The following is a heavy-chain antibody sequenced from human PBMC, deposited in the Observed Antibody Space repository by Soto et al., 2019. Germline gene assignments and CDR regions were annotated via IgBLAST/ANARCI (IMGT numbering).Heavy chain of an antibody. CDR1: VVSFSGYY. CDR3: ARGRRGGIPARLYYFDY. D-gene: IGHD6-6*01. CDR2: INHSGST. Sequence: SETLSLTCAFYVVSFSGYYWSCIRHPPGKWLEWIGEINHSGSTNYNPSLKSRVTISVDTSKNQFSLKLSSVTAADTAVYYCARGRRGGIPARLYYFDYWGQATLVTVSS. V-gene: IGHV4-34*01. J-gene: IGHJ4*02.